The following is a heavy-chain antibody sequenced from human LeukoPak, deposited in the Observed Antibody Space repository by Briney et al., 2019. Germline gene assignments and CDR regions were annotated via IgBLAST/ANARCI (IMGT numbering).Heavy chain of an antibody. V-gene: IGHV4-61*02. Sequence: SQTLSLTCTVSGGSINSGSYSWTWIRQPAGKGPEWIGRIHNSGSTDYTPSLKSRVTTLIDTSKNQFFLKLTSVTAADTAVYYCARADRSGYFGNVVAFDIWGQGTMVTVSS. CDR2: IHNSGST. J-gene: IGHJ3*02. CDR3: ARADRSGYFGNVVAFDI. CDR1: GGSINSGSYS. D-gene: IGHD3-22*01.